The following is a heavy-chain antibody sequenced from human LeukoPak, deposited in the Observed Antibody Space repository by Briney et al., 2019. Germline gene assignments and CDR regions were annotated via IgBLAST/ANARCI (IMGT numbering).Heavy chain of an antibody. Sequence: GGSLRLSCAVSGITLSNYGMSWVRQAPGKGLEWVAGISDSGGITKYADSMKGRFTISRDNSKNTLYLQMNSLRAEDTAVYFCAKRGVVIRVILVGFHKEAYYFDSWGQGALVTVSS. V-gene: IGHV3-23*01. CDR2: ISDSGGIT. D-gene: IGHD3-22*01. CDR3: AKRGVVIRVILVGFHKEAYYFDS. CDR1: GITLSNYG. J-gene: IGHJ4*02.